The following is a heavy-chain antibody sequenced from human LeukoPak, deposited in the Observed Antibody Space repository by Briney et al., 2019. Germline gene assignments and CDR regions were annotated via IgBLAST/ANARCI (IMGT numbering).Heavy chain of an antibody. V-gene: IGHV4-4*07. J-gene: IGHJ4*02. CDR2: IYTSGST. CDR1: GGSISSYY. CDR3: ARWYYYDSSGSCYFDY. D-gene: IGHD3-22*01. Sequence: PSETLSLTCTVSGGSISSYYWSWIRQPAGKGLEWIGRIYTSGSTNYNPSLKSRVSMSVDTSKNQFSLKLSSVTAADTAVYYCARWYYYDSSGSCYFDYWGQGTLVTVSS.